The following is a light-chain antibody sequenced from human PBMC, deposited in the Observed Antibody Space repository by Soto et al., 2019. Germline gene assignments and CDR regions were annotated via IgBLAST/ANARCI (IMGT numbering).Light chain of an antibody. CDR2: DAS. CDR1: QDIGNY. Sequence: DIQMTQSPSSLSASVGDRVTIACQANQDIGNYLNWYQQKPGKAPRLLIYDASNLEIGVPSRFSGSGSGTDFTFTISNLQPEDIATYYCQQSSSTPLTFGGGTKVEIK. V-gene: IGKV1-33*01. CDR3: QQSSSTPLT. J-gene: IGKJ4*01.